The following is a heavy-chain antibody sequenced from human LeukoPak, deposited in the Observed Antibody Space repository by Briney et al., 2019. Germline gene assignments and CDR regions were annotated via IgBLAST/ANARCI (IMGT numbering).Heavy chain of an antibody. Sequence: PSETLSLTCSVSGGSITNYYWSWIRQPPGKGLEWIAYIHFSGSTNINPSLKSRVTMSLDTSKHHFSLDLTSVTAADTAVYCCARTYCGGDCFLGNWYFDLWGRGTLITVSS. CDR2: IHFSGST. CDR3: ARTYCGGDCFLGNWYFDL. V-gene: IGHV4-4*09. D-gene: IGHD2-21*02. J-gene: IGHJ2*01. CDR1: GGSITNYY.